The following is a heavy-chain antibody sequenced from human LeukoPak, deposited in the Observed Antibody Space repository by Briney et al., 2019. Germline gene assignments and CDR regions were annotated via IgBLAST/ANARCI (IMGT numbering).Heavy chain of an antibody. Sequence: GASVKVSCKASGYTFTSYGISWVRQAPGQGLEWMGWISAYNGNTNYAQKFQGRVTMTRDTSISTAYMELSRLRSDDTAVYYCAAHYDYGDPRGFDYWGQGTLVTVSS. CDR2: ISAYNGNT. CDR3: AAHYDYGDPRGFDY. V-gene: IGHV1-18*01. CDR1: GYTFTSYG. D-gene: IGHD4-17*01. J-gene: IGHJ4*02.